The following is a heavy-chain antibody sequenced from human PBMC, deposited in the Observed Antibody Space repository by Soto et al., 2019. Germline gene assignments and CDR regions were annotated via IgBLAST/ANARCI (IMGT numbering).Heavy chain of an antibody. V-gene: IGHV1-3*01. D-gene: IGHD3-22*01. CDR2: INAGNGNT. J-gene: IGHJ1*01. CDR1: GYTFTSYA. Sequence: ASVKVSCKASGYTFTSYAMHWVCQAPGQRLEWMGWINAGNGNTKYSQKFQGRVTITRDTSASTAYMELSSLRSEDTAVYYCVSPKFGRSGYYERYFQHWGQGTLVTVSS. CDR3: VSPKFGRSGYYERYFQH.